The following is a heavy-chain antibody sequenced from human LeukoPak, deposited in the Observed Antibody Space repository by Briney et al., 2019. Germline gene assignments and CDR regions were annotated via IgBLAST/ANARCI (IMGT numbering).Heavy chain of an antibody. CDR1: GFTFSTYS. J-gene: IGHJ4*02. CDR2: ISGSTTYI. D-gene: IGHD6-13*01. Sequence: GGSLRLSCAASGFTFSTYSVNWVRQAPGKGLEWVSSISGSTTYIYYADSVKGRFTISRDNAKNSLYLQMNSLRAEDTAVYYCVRAVWGFGSYYFDYWGQGTLVTVSS. CDR3: VRAVWGFGSYYFDY. V-gene: IGHV3-21*01.